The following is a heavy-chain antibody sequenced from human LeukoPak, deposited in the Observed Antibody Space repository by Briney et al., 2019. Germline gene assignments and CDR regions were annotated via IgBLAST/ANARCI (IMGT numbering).Heavy chain of an antibody. J-gene: IGHJ4*02. V-gene: IGHV4-39*01. D-gene: IGHD1-26*01. Sequence: PSEALSLTCTVSGGSISSSSYYWGWIRQPPGKGLEWIGSIYYSGSTCYNPSLKSRVTISVDTSKNQFSLKLSSVTAADTAVYYCARRKGGSYFLYYFDYWGQGTLVTVSS. CDR1: GGSISSSSYY. CDR2: IYYSGST. CDR3: ARRKGGSYFLYYFDY.